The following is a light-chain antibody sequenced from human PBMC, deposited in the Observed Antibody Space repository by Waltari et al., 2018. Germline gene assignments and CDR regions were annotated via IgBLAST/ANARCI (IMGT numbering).Light chain of an antibody. J-gene: IGKJ4*01. Sequence: DIQMTQSPSFVPASVGDRVTITCRASQGISIWLAWYQQKPGRAPKLLIYDASSLQSGVPSRFSGSGSGTEFILTISSLQPEDFATYYCLQASSFPLTLGGGTKVEIK. V-gene: IGKV1-12*01. CDR2: DAS. CDR3: LQASSFPLT. CDR1: QGISIW.